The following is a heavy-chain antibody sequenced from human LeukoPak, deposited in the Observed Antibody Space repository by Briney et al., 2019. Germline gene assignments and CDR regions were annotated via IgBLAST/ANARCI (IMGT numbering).Heavy chain of an antibody. V-gene: IGHV3-64*04. CDR3: ARGGYSSPWATLHY. Sequence: GGSLRLSCSASGYTYRIYAMHWVRQAPGKGLQYVSAYSSDGGDTYYADSVKGRFTISRDNSKNTVYLQMNSLRADDTAVYYCARGGYSSPWATLHYWGQGTLVTVSS. J-gene: IGHJ4*02. CDR1: GYTYRIYA. D-gene: IGHD6-19*01. CDR2: YSSDGGDT.